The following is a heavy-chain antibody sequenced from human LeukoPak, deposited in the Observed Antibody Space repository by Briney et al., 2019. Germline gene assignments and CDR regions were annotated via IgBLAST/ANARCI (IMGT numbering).Heavy chain of an antibody. V-gene: IGHV4-34*01. Sequence: SETLSLTCAVYGGSFSGYSWSWIRQPPGKGLEWIGEVTPSGSTNSNPSLMSRVTISVDTSKNQISLNLTSVTAADTAVYYCARGPSRDGYNSDFDYWGQGTLVTVSS. D-gene: IGHD5-24*01. CDR2: VTPSGST. CDR3: ARGPSRDGYNSDFDY. J-gene: IGHJ4*02. CDR1: GGSFSGYS.